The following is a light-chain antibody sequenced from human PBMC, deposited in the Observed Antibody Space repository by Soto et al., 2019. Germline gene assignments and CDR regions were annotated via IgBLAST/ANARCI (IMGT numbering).Light chain of an antibody. CDR2: DVS. CDR1: SSDVGGYNY. V-gene: IGLV2-14*01. J-gene: IGLJ1*01. CDR3: SSYTSSIYV. Sequence: QSVLTQPASVSGSPGQSITISCTGTSSDVGGYNYVSWYQQHPGKAPKLMIYDVSNRPSGVSNRFSGSKSGNTASLTISGLQAEDEADYYCSSYTSSIYVFGTGTKVTV.